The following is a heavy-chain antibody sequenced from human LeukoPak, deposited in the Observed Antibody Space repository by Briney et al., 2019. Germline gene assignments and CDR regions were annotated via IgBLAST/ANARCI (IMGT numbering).Heavy chain of an antibody. Sequence: PGGSLRLSCAASGFTFSSYAMSWVRQAPGKGLEWVSAISGSGGTTYYADSVKGRFTISRDNSKNTLYMEMNSLRAEDTAVFYCVKSRPQWLLRGSGMDVWGQGTTVTVSS. V-gene: IGHV3-23*01. CDR2: ISGSGGTT. D-gene: IGHD6-19*01. CDR1: GFTFSSYA. J-gene: IGHJ6*02. CDR3: VKSRPQWLLRGSGMDV.